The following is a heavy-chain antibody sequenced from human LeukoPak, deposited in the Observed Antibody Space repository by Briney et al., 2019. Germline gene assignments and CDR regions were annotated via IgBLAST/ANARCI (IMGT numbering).Heavy chain of an antibody. CDR1: GGAFSSYA. CDR2: MNPNSGNT. Sequence: ASVKVSCKASGGAFSSYAINWVRQATGQGLEWMGWMNPNSGNTGYAQKFQGRVTITRNTSISTAYMELSSLRSEDTAVYYCARATTYSSGYYYGDYYYYYMDVWGKGTTVTVSS. CDR3: ARATTYSSGYYYGDYYYYYMDV. J-gene: IGHJ6*03. D-gene: IGHD3-22*01. V-gene: IGHV1-8*03.